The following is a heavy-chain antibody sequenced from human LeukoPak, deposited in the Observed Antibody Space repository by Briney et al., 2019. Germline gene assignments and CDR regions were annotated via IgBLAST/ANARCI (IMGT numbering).Heavy chain of an antibody. CDR3: ASSRSGSFDY. Sequence: SETLSLTCTVSGGSISIYYWSWIRQSPGKGLEWIGYISYSGSANYNPSLKSRVPISVDTSKNQFSLKLSSVNAADTAVYYCASSRSGSFDYWGQGTLVTVSS. D-gene: IGHD1-26*01. CDR1: GGSISIYY. J-gene: IGHJ4*02. V-gene: IGHV4-59*01. CDR2: ISYSGSA.